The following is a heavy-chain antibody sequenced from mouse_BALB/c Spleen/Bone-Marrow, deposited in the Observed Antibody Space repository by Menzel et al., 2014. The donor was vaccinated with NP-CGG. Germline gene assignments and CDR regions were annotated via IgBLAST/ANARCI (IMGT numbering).Heavy chain of an antibody. V-gene: IGHV5-17*02. CDR1: RFTFSSFG. CDR3: ASDYDYFDY. CDR2: ISSGSSTI. Sequence: DVHLVESGGGLAQPGGSRKLSCAASRFTFSSFGMHWVRQAPEKGLEWVAYISSGSSTIYYADTVKGRFTISRDNPKNTLFLQMTSLRSEDTAMYYCASDYDYFDYWGQGTTLTVSS. D-gene: IGHD2-4*01. J-gene: IGHJ2*01.